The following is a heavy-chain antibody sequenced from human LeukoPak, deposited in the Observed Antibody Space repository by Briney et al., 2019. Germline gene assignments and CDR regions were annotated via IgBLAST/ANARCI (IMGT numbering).Heavy chain of an antibody. CDR3: AKAPRNTIVTSDY. CDR1: GFTFSSCA. CDR2: ISGSGSST. D-gene: IGHD1-26*01. V-gene: IGHV3-23*01. Sequence: GGSLRLSCAASGFTFSSCAVSWVRQAPGKGLEWVSAISGSGSSTYYADSVRGRFTISRDNSKNTLYVQMNSLRAEDTAVYYCAKAPRNTIVTSDYWGQGTLVTVSS. J-gene: IGHJ4*02.